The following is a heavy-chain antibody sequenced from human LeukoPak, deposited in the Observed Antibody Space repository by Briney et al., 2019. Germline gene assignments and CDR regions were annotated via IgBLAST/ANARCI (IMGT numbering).Heavy chain of an antibody. CDR1: GFTFDNYA. D-gene: IGHD6-19*01. V-gene: IGHV3-23*01. J-gene: IGHJ3*02. Sequence: GGSLRLSCAASGFTFDNYAMSWVRQAPGKGLEWVSTISGSDDFTYYADSVKGRFTISRDNSKNTLYLQMNSLRAEDTAVYYCAKDGSGWYEDDAFDIWGQGTMVTVSS. CDR3: AKDGSGWYEDDAFDI. CDR2: ISGSDDFT.